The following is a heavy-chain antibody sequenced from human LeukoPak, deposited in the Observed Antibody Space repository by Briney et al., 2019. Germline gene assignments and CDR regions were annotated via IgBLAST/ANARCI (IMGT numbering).Heavy chain of an antibody. CDR2: IKTKTAGGTI. V-gene: IGHV3-15*07. Sequence: PGGSLRLSCAASGFTFSNAWMNWVRQAPGKGLEWVGRIKTKTAGGTIDYAAPVKGRFTISRDDSKNMLYLKMNSLKTEDTAVYFCITDYYDSSGYVFWGQGTLVTVSS. D-gene: IGHD3-22*01. CDR3: ITDYYDSSGYVF. J-gene: IGHJ4*02. CDR1: GFTFSNAW.